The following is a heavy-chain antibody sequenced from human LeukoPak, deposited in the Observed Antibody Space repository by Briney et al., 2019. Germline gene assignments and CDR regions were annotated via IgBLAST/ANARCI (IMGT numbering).Heavy chain of an antibody. CDR2: IYYSGST. CDR1: GGSISSSSYY. D-gene: IGHD6-13*01. J-gene: IGHJ5*02. V-gene: IGHV4-39*01. CDR3: ASSEFIAASPNWLDP. Sequence: SETLSLTCTVSGGSISSSSYYWGWIRQPPGKGLERIGSIYYSGSTYYNPSLKSRVTISVDTSKNQFSLKLSSVTAADTAAYYCASSEFIAASPNWLDPWGQGTLVTVSS.